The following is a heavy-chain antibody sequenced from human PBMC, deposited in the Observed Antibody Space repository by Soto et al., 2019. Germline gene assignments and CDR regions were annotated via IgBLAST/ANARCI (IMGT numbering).Heavy chain of an antibody. Sequence: GGSLRLSCAASGLTFSSYAMHWVRQAPGKGLEWVAVVSYDGRNKYYADSVKGRFTISRDNSKNTLYLQMNSLRTEDTAVYYCARELEHVFDYWGQGTLVTVSS. J-gene: IGHJ4*02. CDR3: ARELEHVFDY. CDR2: VSYDGRNK. V-gene: IGHV3-30*04. CDR1: GLTFSSYA. D-gene: IGHD1-1*01.